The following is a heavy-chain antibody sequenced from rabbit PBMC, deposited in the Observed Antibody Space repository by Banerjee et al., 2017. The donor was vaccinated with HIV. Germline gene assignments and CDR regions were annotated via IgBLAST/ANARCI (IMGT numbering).Heavy chain of an antibody. CDR1: GFSFSSNYW. J-gene: IGHJ4*01. CDR2: IHAGSSGST. Sequence: QEQLVESGGGLVQPGGSLTLTCTVSGFSFSSNYWICWVRQAPGKGLEWIACIHAGSSGSTYYASWAKGRFTISKTSSTTVTLQMTSLTAADTATHFCVRETTSGGGDGYDLWGPGTLVTVS. CDR3: VRETTSGGGDGYDL. D-gene: IGHD1-1*01. V-gene: IGHV1S45*01.